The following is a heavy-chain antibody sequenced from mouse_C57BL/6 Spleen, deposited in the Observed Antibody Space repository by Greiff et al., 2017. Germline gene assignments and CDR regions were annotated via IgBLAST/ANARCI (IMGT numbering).Heavy chain of an antibody. Sequence: EVQLQQSGAELVRPGASVKLSCTASGFNIKDDYMHWVKQRPEQGLEWIGWIDPENGDTEYASKFQGKATITADTSYNAACLQLSSLTSEDTAVYYCTAFTTVVGDYAMDYWGQGTSVTVSS. CDR2: IDPENGDT. J-gene: IGHJ4*01. CDR3: TAFTTVVGDYAMDY. D-gene: IGHD1-1*01. V-gene: IGHV14-4*01. CDR1: GFNIKDDY.